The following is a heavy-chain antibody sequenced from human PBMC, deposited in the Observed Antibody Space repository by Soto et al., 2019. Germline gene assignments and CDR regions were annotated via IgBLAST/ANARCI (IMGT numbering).Heavy chain of an antibody. J-gene: IGHJ4*02. Sequence: QVQLQQWGAGLLKPSETLSLTCAVYGGSFSGYYWSWIRQPPGKGLEWIGAINHSGSTNYNPSLKSRVTIAVATSKNQFSLKLSSVTAADTAVYYCARDLVGATVGFDYWGQGTLVTVSS. V-gene: IGHV4-34*01. CDR1: GGSFSGYY. CDR3: ARDLVGATVGFDY. D-gene: IGHD1-26*01. CDR2: INHSGST.